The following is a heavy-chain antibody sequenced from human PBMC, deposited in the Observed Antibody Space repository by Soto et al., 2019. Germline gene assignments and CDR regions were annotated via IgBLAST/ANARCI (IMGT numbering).Heavy chain of an antibody. D-gene: IGHD3-22*01. CDR3: AKDLRVGYFGVYMDV. J-gene: IGHJ6*03. Sequence: GSLRLSCAASGFTFSSYGMHWVRQAPGKGLEWVAVISYDGSNKYYADSVKGRFTISRDNSKNTLYLQMNSLRAEDTAVYYCAKDLRVGYFGVYMDVWGKGTTVTVSS. CDR1: GFTFSSYG. V-gene: IGHV3-30*18. CDR2: ISYDGSNK.